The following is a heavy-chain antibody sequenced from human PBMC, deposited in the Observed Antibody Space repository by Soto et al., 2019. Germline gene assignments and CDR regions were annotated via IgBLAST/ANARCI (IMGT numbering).Heavy chain of an antibody. V-gene: IGHV1-46*01. J-gene: IGHJ1*01. D-gene: IGHD2-15*01. CDR2: VNPSGGSG. Sequence: QVQLVQSGAEVKKPGASVKVSCKTSGYIFTAYSMHWVRQAPGQELEWMGVVNPSGGSGHYAQCFEGRGTLTRDTSTSTFYMELSSLRSEDTAVYYCAREENCRGGTCYSEYFHHWGQGTLVTDSS. CDR3: AREENCRGGTCYSEYFHH. CDR1: GYIFTAYS.